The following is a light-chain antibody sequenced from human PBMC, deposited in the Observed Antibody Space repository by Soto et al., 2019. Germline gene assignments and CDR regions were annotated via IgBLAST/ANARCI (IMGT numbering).Light chain of an antibody. CDR2: DVS. Sequence: QSVLTQPASVSGSPGQSITISCTGTSGDVGGYNYVSWYQQHPGKAPKPMIYDVSNRPSGVSNRFSGSKSGNTASLTISRLQAEDEADYYCSSYTSSSTGFGTGTKVTVL. CDR1: SGDVGGYNY. J-gene: IGLJ1*01. V-gene: IGLV2-14*01. CDR3: SSYTSSSTG.